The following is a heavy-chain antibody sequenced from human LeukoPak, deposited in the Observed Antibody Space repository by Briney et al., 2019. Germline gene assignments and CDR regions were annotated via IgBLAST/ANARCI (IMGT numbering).Heavy chain of an antibody. V-gene: IGHV4-34*01. CDR2: INHSGST. D-gene: IGHD3-10*01. J-gene: IGHJ4*02. Sequence: SETLSLTCAVYGGSFSGYYWSWIRQPPGKGLEWIGEINHSGSTNYNPSLKSRVTISVDTSKNQFSLKLSSVTAADTAVYYCARDRGSPDFDYWGQGTLVTVSS. CDR1: GGSFSGYY. CDR3: ARDRGSPDFDY.